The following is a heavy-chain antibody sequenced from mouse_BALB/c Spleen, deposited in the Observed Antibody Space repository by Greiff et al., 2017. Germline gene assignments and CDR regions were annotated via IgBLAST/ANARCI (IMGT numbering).Heavy chain of an antibody. CDR2: ISYDGSN. D-gene: IGHD1-1*02. CDR3: ASSLSARGFAY. Sequence: EVKLQESGPGLVKPSQSLSLTCSVTGYSITSCYYWNWIRQFPGNKLEWMGYISYDGSNNYNPSLKNRISITRDTSKNQFFLKLNSVTTEDTATYYCASSLSARGFAYWGQGTLVTVSA. CDR1: GYSITSCYY. V-gene: IGHV3-6*02. J-gene: IGHJ3*01.